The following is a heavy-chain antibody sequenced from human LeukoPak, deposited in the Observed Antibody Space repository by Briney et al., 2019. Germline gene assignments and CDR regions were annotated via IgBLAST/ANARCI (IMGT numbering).Heavy chain of an antibody. V-gene: IGHV3-13*01. Sequence: PGGSLRLSCTASGCTFSINDMHWVRQATGKGLEWVSGVGTVGDKYYADSVKGRFIISREDAKNPVYLQMNSLRAGDTAVYYCARGGKTAMADYWGQGTLVTVSS. CDR2: VGTVGDK. D-gene: IGHD5-18*01. J-gene: IGHJ4*02. CDR1: GCTFSIND. CDR3: ARGGKTAMADY.